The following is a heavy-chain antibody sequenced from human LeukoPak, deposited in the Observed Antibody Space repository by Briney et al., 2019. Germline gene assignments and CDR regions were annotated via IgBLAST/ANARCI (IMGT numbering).Heavy chain of an antibody. CDR1: GYTFTGYY. J-gene: IGHJ4*02. V-gene: IGHV7-4-1*02. Sequence: VASVKVSCKASGYTFTGYYMHWVRQAPGQGLEWMGWINTNTGNPTCAQGFTGRFVFSLDTSVSTAYLQISSLKAEDTAVYYCARMKFDTTYSSSWYEDYWGQGTLVTVSS. CDR2: INTNTGNP. CDR3: ARMKFDTTYSSSWYEDY. D-gene: IGHD6-13*01.